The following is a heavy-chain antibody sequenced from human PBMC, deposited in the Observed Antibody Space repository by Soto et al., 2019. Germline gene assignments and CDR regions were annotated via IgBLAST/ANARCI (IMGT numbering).Heavy chain of an antibody. J-gene: IGHJ4*02. CDR1: GGTFSSYA. Sequence: AASVKVSCKASGGTFSSYAISWVRQAPGQGLEWMGGIIPIFGTANYAQKFQGRVTITADESTSTAYMELSSLRSEDTAVYYCARSGYDYYHFVYWGQGTLVTVSS. CDR3: ARSGYDYYHFVY. D-gene: IGHD5-12*01. V-gene: IGHV1-69*13. CDR2: IIPIFGTA.